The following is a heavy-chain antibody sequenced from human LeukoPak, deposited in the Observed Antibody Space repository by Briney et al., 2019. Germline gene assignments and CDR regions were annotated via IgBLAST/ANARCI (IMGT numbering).Heavy chain of an antibody. V-gene: IGHV3-30*02. CDR2: IQYDGSKK. CDR1: GFTFSSNG. CDR3: ARGRSMTVVVPNDY. D-gene: IGHD3-22*01. J-gene: IGHJ4*02. Sequence: GGSLRLSCVASGFTFSSNGMHWVRQAPGKGLEWVTFIQYDGSKKYYADSVKGRFTISRDNAKNSLYLQMNSLRAEDTAVYYCARGRSMTVVVPNDYWGQGTLVTVSS.